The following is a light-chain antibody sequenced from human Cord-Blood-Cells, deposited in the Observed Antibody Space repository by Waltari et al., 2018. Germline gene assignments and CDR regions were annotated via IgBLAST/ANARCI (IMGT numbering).Light chain of an antibody. CDR1: QSVSSN. J-gene: IGKJ2*01. CDR2: GAS. CDR3: QQYNNWPDT. Sequence: EIVMTQSPATLSVSPGERATLSCRASQSVSSNLAWYQQKPGQAPRLLIIGASTRASGIPARFSGSGSGTEFAPTVSSLQSEDFAVYYCQQYNNWPDTFGQGTKLEIK. V-gene: IGKV3-15*01.